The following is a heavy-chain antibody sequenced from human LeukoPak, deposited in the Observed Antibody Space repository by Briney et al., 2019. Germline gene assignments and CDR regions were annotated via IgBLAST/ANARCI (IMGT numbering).Heavy chain of an antibody. V-gene: IGHV3-49*03. D-gene: IGHD2-15*01. J-gene: IGHJ4*02. CDR3: TRPRLFSYCSGGSCYSGLEYYFDY. CDR2: IISKAYGGTT. Sequence: GGSLRLSCTASGFTFGDYAMSWFRQAPGKGLEWVGFIISKAYGGTTEYAASVKGRFTISRDDSKSIAYLQMNSLKTEDTAVYYCTRPRLFSYCSGGSCYSGLEYYFDYWGQGTLVTVSS. CDR1: GFTFGDYA.